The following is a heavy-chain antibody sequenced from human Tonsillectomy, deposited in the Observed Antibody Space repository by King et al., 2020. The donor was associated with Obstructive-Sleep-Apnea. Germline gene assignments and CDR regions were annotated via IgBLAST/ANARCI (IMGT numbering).Heavy chain of an antibody. CDR1: GGSISSSNW. J-gene: IGHJ4*02. Sequence: VQLQESGPGLVKPSGTLSLTCAVSGGSISSSNWWSWVRQPPGKGLEWIGEIYHSGSTNYNPSLKSRVTISVDKSKNQFSLKVSSVTAADTAVYYCARELLSGTTTSEYYFDYWGQGTLVTVSA. D-gene: IGHD1-7*01. CDR3: ARELLSGTTTSEYYFDY. CDR2: IYHSGST. V-gene: IGHV4-4*02.